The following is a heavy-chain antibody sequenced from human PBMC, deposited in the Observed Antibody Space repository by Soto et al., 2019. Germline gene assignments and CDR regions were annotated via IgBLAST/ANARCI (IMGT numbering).Heavy chain of an antibody. Sequence: GGSLRLSCTASGFTFGDYAMSWFRQAPGKGLEWVGFIRSKAYGGTTEYAASVKGRFTISRDDSKSIAYLQMNSLKTEDTAVYYCTRDRSVVWFGELKDYYYMDVWGKGTTVTVSS. D-gene: IGHD3-10*01. CDR2: IRSKAYGGTT. CDR1: GFTFGDYA. V-gene: IGHV3-49*03. CDR3: TRDRSVVWFGELKDYYYMDV. J-gene: IGHJ6*03.